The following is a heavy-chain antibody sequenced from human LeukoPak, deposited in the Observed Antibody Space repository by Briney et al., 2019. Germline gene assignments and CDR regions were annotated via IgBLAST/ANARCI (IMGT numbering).Heavy chain of an antibody. V-gene: IGHV3-49*04. Sequence: PGGSLRLSCTASGFTFGDYAMSWVRQAPGKGLEWVGFIRSKAYGGTTEYAASVKGRFTISRDDSKSIAYLQMNSLKTEDTAVYYCTSTEYSSSSGNYAFDIWGQGTMVTVSS. J-gene: IGHJ3*02. D-gene: IGHD6-6*01. CDR3: TSTEYSSSSGNYAFDI. CDR1: GFTFGDYA. CDR2: IRSKAYGGTT.